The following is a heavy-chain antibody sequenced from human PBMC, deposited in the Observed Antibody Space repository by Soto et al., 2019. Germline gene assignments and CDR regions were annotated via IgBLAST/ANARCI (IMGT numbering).Heavy chain of an antibody. Sequence: ASVTVSGKVSGYTLTELSMHWVRQAPGKGLEWMGGFDPEDGETIYAQRFQGRVTMTEDTSTDTAYMELSSLRSEDTAVYYCATAPRLPRVHAFDIWGQGTMVTVSS. CDR2: FDPEDGET. CDR1: GYTLTELS. D-gene: IGHD1-1*01. CDR3: ATAPRLPRVHAFDI. V-gene: IGHV1-24*01. J-gene: IGHJ3*02.